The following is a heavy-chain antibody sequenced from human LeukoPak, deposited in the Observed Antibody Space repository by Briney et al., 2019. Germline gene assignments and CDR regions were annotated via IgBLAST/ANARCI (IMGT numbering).Heavy chain of an antibody. D-gene: IGHD3-22*01. V-gene: IGHV3-30*18. Sequence: GGSLRLSCAASGFTFSSYGMHWVRQAPGKGLEWVAVISYDGSNKYYADSVKGRFTISRDNSKNTLYLQMNSLGAEDTAVYYCAKDHYYDSSGLPVAFDIWGQGTMVTVSS. CDR2: ISYDGSNK. CDR1: GFTFSSYG. J-gene: IGHJ3*02. CDR3: AKDHYYDSSGLPVAFDI.